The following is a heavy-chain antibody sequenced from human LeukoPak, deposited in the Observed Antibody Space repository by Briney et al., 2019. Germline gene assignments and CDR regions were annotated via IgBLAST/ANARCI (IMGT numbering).Heavy chain of an antibody. V-gene: IGHV4-31*03. D-gene: IGHD3-10*01. J-gene: IGHJ4*02. Sequence: SQTLSLTCTVSGGSISSGGSYWSWIRQHPGKGLEWFGYIYYSGSTYYNPSLKSRVTISVDTSKNQFSLKLSSVTAADTAVYYCARDGKRGSGSFSYWGQGTLVTVSS. CDR1: GGSISSGGSY. CDR2: IYYSGST. CDR3: ARDGKRGSGSFSY.